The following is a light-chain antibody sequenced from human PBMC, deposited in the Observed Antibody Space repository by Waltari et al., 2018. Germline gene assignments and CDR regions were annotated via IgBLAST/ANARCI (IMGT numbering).Light chain of an antibody. CDR1: SSNIGADYA. CDR2: VNN. V-gene: IGLV1-40*01. CDR3: QSYDYSLRAAV. J-gene: IGLJ2*01. Sequence: QSVLTQPPSVSGAPGQRVTISCTGNSSNIGADYAVHWYQQVPGTAPKLLTYVNNNRASGVPARFSGSKSGTSASLAITGLQAEDEADYYCQSYDYSLRAAVFGGGTKLTVL.